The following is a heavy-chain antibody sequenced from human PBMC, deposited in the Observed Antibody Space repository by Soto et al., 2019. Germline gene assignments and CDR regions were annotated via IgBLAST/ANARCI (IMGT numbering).Heavy chain of an antibody. Sequence: QITLKESGHTLVKPTQTLTLTCTFSGFSLRDYAVGVGWIRQPPGKALEWLSFIYWNDNEYYSPSLRSRLTISKDTSNNQVVLTMTNMDPVDTATYYCAHGSGWLFDYWGQGTLVTVSS. D-gene: IGHD6-19*01. CDR1: GFSLRDYAVG. V-gene: IGHV2-5*01. J-gene: IGHJ4*02. CDR3: AHGSGWLFDY. CDR2: IYWNDNE.